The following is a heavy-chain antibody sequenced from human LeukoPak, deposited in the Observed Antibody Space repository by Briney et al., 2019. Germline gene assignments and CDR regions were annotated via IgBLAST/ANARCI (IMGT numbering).Heavy chain of an antibody. J-gene: IGHJ4*02. Sequence: GGSLRLSCAASGFTFITNDTTWVRQAPGKGLEWVSVLYSDGNTKYADSVQGRFTISRDNSKNTLYLEMNSLSPDDTAVYYCARGVEPLAANTLAYWGQGTLVTVSS. CDR1: GFTFITND. V-gene: IGHV3-53*01. CDR2: LYSDGNT. D-gene: IGHD1-14*01. CDR3: ARGVEPLAANTLAY.